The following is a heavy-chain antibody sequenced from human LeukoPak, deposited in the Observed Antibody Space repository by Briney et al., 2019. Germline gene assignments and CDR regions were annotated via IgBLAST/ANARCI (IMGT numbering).Heavy chain of an antibody. V-gene: IGHV5-51*01. CDR3: ARRKEIYAGSYHYFALDV. D-gene: IGHD2-2*01. CDR2: IYPVYSDT. J-gene: IGHJ6*02. Sequence: GEPLKISCKGSDFSFNNFWIGWVRQMPGKGLEYRGIIYPVYSDTRYSPSFQAQVIISADTSNSPAHLQWTSLKASDSAIYYCARRKEIYAGSYHYFALDVWGQGTTVTVSS. CDR1: DFSFNNFW.